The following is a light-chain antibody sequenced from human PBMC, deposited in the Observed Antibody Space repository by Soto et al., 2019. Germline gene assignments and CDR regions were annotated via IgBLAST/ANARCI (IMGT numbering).Light chain of an antibody. Sequence: PGERATLSCRASQSVGSSLAWYQQKNGQVTRLLIYETSKRATGIPARFSGSGSGTDFTLTISRLETEDFAVYYCQLKKTFGQGTKVDIK. CDR2: ETS. CDR1: QSVGSS. J-gene: IGKJ1*01. CDR3: QLKKT. V-gene: IGKV3-11*01.